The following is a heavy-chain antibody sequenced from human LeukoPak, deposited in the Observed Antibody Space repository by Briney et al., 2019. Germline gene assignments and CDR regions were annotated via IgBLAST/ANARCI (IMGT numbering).Heavy chain of an antibody. Sequence: RRSLRLSCAASEFTFSNYALHWVRQAPGKGLQWVAVISYDGNTIHYADSVKGRLIISRDTSKNTLYLQMNSLRAEDTAVYYCARSGGLQKFDYWGQGTLVTVSS. V-gene: IGHV3-30-3*01. CDR2: ISYDGNTI. J-gene: IGHJ4*02. D-gene: IGHD4-11*01. CDR3: ARSGGLQKFDY. CDR1: EFTFSNYA.